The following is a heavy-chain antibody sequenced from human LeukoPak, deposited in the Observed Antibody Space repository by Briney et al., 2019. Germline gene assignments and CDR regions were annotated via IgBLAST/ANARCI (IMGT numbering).Heavy chain of an antibody. Sequence: GGSLRLSCAASGFTFSSYEMNWVRQAPGKGLEWVSYISSSGSTIYYADSVKGRFTISRDNAKNTLYLQMNSLRAEDTAVYYCATLTPIITTGIWGQGTLVTVSS. CDR2: ISSSGSTI. V-gene: IGHV3-48*03. CDR1: GFTFSSYE. D-gene: IGHD3-22*01. J-gene: IGHJ4*02. CDR3: ATLTPIITTGI.